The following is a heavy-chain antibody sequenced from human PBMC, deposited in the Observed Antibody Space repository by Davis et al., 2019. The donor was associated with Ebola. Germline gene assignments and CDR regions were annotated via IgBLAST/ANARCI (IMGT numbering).Heavy chain of an antibody. CDR1: GYTFTSYY. D-gene: IGHD4-17*01. Sequence: ASVKVSCKASGYTFTSYYMHWVRQAPGQGLEWMGIINPSGGSTSYAQKFQGRVTMTRDTSISTAYMELSRLRSDDTAVYYCARGSSDYGDYIYYYYGMDVWGQGTTVTVSS. J-gene: IGHJ6*02. V-gene: IGHV1-46*01. CDR3: ARGSSDYGDYIYYYYGMDV. CDR2: INPSGGST.